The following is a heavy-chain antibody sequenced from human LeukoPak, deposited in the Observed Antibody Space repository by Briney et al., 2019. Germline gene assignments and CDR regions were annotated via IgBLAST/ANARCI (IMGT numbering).Heavy chain of an antibody. Sequence: VSVKVSCKASGYTFTGYYMHWVRQAPGQGLEWMGWINPNSGGTNYAQKFQGWVTMTRDTSISTAYMELSRLRSDDTAVYYCARGGTVTPYYYYGMDVWGQGTTVTVSS. V-gene: IGHV1-2*04. J-gene: IGHJ6*02. CDR2: INPNSGGT. D-gene: IGHD4-17*01. CDR3: ARGGTVTPYYYYGMDV. CDR1: GYTFTGYY.